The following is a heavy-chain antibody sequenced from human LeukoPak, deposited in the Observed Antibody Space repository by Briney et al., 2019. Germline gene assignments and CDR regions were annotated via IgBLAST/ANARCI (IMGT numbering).Heavy chain of an antibody. CDR3: ARDSAGGNFSDY. V-gene: IGHV1-69*04. D-gene: IGHD2-15*01. CDR1: GGTFSSYT. J-gene: IGHJ4*02. Sequence: SVKVSCKASGGTFSSYTISWVRQAPGQGLEWMGRIIPILGIANYAQKFQGRVTITADKSTSTAYMELSSLRSEDTAVYYCARDSAGGNFSDYWGQGTLVTVSS. CDR2: IIPILGIA.